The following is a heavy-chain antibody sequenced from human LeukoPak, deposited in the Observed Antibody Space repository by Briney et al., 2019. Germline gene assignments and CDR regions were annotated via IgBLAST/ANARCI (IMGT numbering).Heavy chain of an antibody. J-gene: IGHJ4*02. Sequence: SGKVSCKASGGTFSSYAISWVRQAPGQGLEWMGGIIPIFGTANYAQKFQGRVTITADESTSTAYMELSSLRSEDTAVYYCARALEYCSGGSCLYNWGQGTLVTVSS. CDR2: IIPIFGTA. V-gene: IGHV1-69*01. CDR1: GGTFSSYA. D-gene: IGHD2-15*01. CDR3: ARALEYCSGGSCLYN.